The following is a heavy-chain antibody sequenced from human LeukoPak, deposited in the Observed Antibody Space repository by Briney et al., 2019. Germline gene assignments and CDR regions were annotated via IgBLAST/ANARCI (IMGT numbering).Heavy chain of an antibody. D-gene: IGHD5-18*01. CDR3: ARYQDSSYYYYGMDV. Sequence: ASVKVSCKASGYTFTSYGISWVRQAPGQGLEWMGWISAYNGNTNYAQKLQGRVTMTTDTSTSTAYMKLRSLRSDDTAVYYCARYQDSSYYYYGMDVWGQGTTVTVSS. CDR1: GYTFTSYG. CDR2: ISAYNGNT. V-gene: IGHV1-18*01. J-gene: IGHJ6*02.